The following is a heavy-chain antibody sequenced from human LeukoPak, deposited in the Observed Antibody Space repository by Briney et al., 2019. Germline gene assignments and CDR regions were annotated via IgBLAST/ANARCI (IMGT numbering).Heavy chain of an antibody. D-gene: IGHD2-15*01. CDR3: ARASYCSGGSCYSDY. CDR1: GYTFTSYS. CDR2: ISAYNGNT. V-gene: IGHV1-18*01. Sequence: ASVKVSCTASGYTFTSYSISWVRHAPGQGLERMGGISAYNGNTIYAQKVKSRVTMTTGTSTSTAYMELRSLTSGDTAVYYCARASYCSGGSCYSDYWGQGTLVTVSS. J-gene: IGHJ4*02.